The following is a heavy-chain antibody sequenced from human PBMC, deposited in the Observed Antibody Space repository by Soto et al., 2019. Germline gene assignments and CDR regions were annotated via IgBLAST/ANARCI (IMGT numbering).Heavy chain of an antibody. CDR3: ARQASGYYYGWFDP. V-gene: IGHV4-59*08. Sequence: SETLSLTCTVSGGSISSYYWSWIRQPPGKGLEWIGYIYYSGSTNYNPSLKSRVTISVDTPKNQFSLKLSSVTAADTAVYYCARQASGYYYGWFDPWGQGTLVTVSS. CDR2: IYYSGST. CDR1: GGSISSYY. J-gene: IGHJ5*02. D-gene: IGHD3-22*01.